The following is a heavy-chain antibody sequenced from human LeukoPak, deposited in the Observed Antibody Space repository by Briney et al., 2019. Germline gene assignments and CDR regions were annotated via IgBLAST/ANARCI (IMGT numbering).Heavy chain of an antibody. CDR2: ISGSGYTT. CDR1: GFTFDNYA. Sequence: GGSLRLSCAASGFTFDNYAMTWVRQARGRGLEWISTISGSGYTTYYADSVKGRFTISRDNSKNTLYLQMNSLRAEDTAVYYCAKTRGPSSTVAGTSYYFDYWGQGTLVTVSS. V-gene: IGHV3-23*01. D-gene: IGHD6-19*01. J-gene: IGHJ4*02. CDR3: AKTRGPSSTVAGTSYYFDY.